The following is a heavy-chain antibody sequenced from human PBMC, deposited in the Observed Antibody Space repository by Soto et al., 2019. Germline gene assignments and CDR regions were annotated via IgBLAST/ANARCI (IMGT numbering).Heavy chain of an antibody. CDR2: ISGSGGST. V-gene: IGHV3-23*01. J-gene: IGHJ4*02. Sequence: KGLEWVSAISGSGGSTYYADSVKGRFTISRDNSKNTLYLQMNSLRAEDTAVYYCAKYTYSSGRYHVALNYWGQGTLLTVSS. D-gene: IGHD6-19*01. CDR3: AKYTYSSGRYHVALNY.